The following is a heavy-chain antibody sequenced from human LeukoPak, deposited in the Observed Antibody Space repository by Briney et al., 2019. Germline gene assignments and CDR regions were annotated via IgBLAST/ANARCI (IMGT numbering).Heavy chain of an antibody. V-gene: IGHV1-24*01. CDR1: GHTLSELS. CDR2: FVPEHGET. D-gene: IGHD3-3*01. Sequence: WASVKVSCKVSGHTLSELSMDWERQAPGKGLEWVGNFVPEHGETRYAQKFQGRVTMTKDTSTETVYMELSSLKSDDTAIYYCTMKLRFLEWLPPGDYWGQGSLVTVSS. J-gene: IGHJ4*02. CDR3: TMKLRFLEWLPPGDY.